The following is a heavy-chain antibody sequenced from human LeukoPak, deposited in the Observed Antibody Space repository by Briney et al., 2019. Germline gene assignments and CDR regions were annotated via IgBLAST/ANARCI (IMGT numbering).Heavy chain of an antibody. D-gene: IGHD2-2*01. CDR1: GGSISSYY. J-gene: IGHJ6*03. V-gene: IGHV4-59*01. CDR2: IYYSGST. Sequence: PSETLSLTCTVSGGSISSYYWSWIRQPPGKGLEWIGYIYYSGSTNYNPSLKSRVTISVDTSKNQFSLKLSSVTAADTAVYYCARDLGCSSTSCYYYYYMDVWGKGTTVTVSS. CDR3: ARDLGCSSTSCYYYYYMDV.